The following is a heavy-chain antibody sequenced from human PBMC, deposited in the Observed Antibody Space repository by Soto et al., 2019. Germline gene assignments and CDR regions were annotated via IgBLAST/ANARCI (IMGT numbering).Heavy chain of an antibody. CDR2: INDSGST. CDR1: GFSFNNYA. D-gene: IGHD2-8*01. V-gene: IGHV3-23*01. Sequence: EVQLLESGGGLVQPGGSLRLSCVASGFSFNNYAMNWVRQAPGQGLEWVSNINDSGSTNYADSVKGRVTISRDISKYTVYLQMKSLRAEDTAVYFCAKEVGCHYCTPASCLYFFHSWGRGTLVTVSS. J-gene: IGHJ4*02. CDR3: AKEVGCHYCTPASCLYFFHS.